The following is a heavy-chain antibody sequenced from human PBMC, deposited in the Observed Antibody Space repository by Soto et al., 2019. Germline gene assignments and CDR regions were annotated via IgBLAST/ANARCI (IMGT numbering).Heavy chain of an antibody. V-gene: IGHV3-23*01. CDR3: AKERGATTLVAFDF. CDR1: GFTFSSYA. D-gene: IGHD1-26*01. CDR2: ISGSGGST. Sequence: EVQLLESGGGLVQPGGSLRLSCAASGFTFSSYAMSWVRQAPGKGLEWVSAISGSGGSTYYADSVKGRFTISRDNSRYTLYLQRTSLSAEDTVVYYCAKERGATTLVAFDFWGQGTMVTVSS. J-gene: IGHJ3*01.